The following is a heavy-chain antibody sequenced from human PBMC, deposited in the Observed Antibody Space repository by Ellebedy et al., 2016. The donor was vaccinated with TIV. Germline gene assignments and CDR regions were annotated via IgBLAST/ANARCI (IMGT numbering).Heavy chain of an antibody. V-gene: IGHV4-34*01. CDR1: GGSFSGYY. Sequence: SETLSLXCAVYGGSFSGYYWSWIRQPPGKGLEWIGEINHSGSTNYNPSLKSRVTISVDTSKNQFSLKLSSVTAADTAVYYCARVSNWFDPWGQGTLVTVSS. CDR3: ARVSNWFDP. J-gene: IGHJ5*02. CDR2: INHSGST. D-gene: IGHD2/OR15-2a*01.